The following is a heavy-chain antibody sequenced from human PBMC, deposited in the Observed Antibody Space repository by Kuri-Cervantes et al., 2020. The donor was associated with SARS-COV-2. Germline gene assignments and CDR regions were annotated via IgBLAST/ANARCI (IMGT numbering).Heavy chain of an antibody. CDR3: ARNLGVLAFGELLD. Sequence: ASVKVSCKASGYTFTSYDINWVRQATGQGLEWMGWMNPNSGNTGYAQKFQGRVTITTDTSTSTAYMELRSLRSDDTAVYYCARNLGVLAFGELLDWGQGTLVTVSS. D-gene: IGHD3-10*01. CDR2: MNPNSGNT. CDR1: GYTFTSYD. V-gene: IGHV1-8*03. J-gene: IGHJ4*02.